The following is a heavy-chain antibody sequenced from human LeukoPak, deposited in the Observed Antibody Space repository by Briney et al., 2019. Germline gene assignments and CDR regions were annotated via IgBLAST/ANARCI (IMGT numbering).Heavy chain of an antibody. D-gene: IGHD6-19*01. CDR2: IKQDGSEK. CDR3: ARDRTIAVAGMGYYYYMDV. J-gene: IGHJ6*03. CDR1: GFTFLSFW. Sequence: GGSLRPSCAASGFTFLSFWMGWVRQAPGKGLEWVANIKQDGSEKYYVDSVKGRFTISRDNAKNSLYLQMNSLRAEDTAVYYCARDRTIAVAGMGYYYYMDVWGKGTTVTVSS. V-gene: IGHV3-7*01.